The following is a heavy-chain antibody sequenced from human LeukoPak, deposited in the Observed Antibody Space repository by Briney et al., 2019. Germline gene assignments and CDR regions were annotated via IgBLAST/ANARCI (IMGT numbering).Heavy chain of an antibody. J-gene: IGHJ3*02. CDR3: ARARIVVGAFDI. Sequence: ASVKVSCKAPGYTFTGYYMHWVRQAPGQGLEWMGWINPNSGGTNYAQKFQGRVTMTRDTSISTAYMELSRLRSDDTAVYYCARARIVVGAFDIWGQGTMVTVSS. CDR2: INPNSGGT. D-gene: IGHD3-22*01. V-gene: IGHV1-2*02. CDR1: GYTFTGYY.